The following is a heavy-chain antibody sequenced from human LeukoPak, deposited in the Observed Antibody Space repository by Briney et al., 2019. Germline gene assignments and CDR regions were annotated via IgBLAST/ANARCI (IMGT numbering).Heavy chain of an antibody. CDR1: GGSISSGGYY. V-gene: IGHV4-61*08. CDR2: IYYSGST. D-gene: IGHD3-22*01. Sequence: SETLSLTCTVSGGSISSGGYYWSWIRHHPRKGLEWIGCIYYSGSTYYNPSLKSRVTISVDTSKNQFSLKLSSVTAADTAVYYCARQSDQRITMRQNWGQGTLVTVSS. J-gene: IGHJ4*02. CDR3: ARQSDQRITMRQN.